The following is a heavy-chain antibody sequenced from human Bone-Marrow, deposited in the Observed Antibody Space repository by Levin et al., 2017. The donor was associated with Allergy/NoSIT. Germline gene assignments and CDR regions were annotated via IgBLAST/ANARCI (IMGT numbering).Heavy chain of an antibody. J-gene: IGHJ3*02. Sequence: PGGSLRLFCAASGFTFRTHDMHWVRQGTGKGLEWVSTIGTAGDTYYPDSVRGRFTISRENAKNSLYLQMNGLSAGDTAVYYCARYNYEYNALDIWGQGTMVTVSS. CDR3: ARYNYEYNALDI. CDR2: IGTAGDT. CDR1: GFTFRTHD. D-gene: IGHD5-18*01. V-gene: IGHV3-13*01.